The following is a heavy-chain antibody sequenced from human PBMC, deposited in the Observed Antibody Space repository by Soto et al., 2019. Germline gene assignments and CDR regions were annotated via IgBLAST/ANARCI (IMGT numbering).Heavy chain of an antibody. J-gene: IGHJ4*02. Sequence: GGSLRLSCAASGFTFSSYGMHWVRQAPGKGLEWVAVISYDGSNKYYADSVKGRFTISRDNSKNTLYLQMNSLRAEDTAVYYCAKGAYSSSWIDYWGQGTLVTVSS. CDR1: GFTFSSYG. CDR3: AKGAYSSSWIDY. D-gene: IGHD6-13*01. V-gene: IGHV3-30*18. CDR2: ISYDGSNK.